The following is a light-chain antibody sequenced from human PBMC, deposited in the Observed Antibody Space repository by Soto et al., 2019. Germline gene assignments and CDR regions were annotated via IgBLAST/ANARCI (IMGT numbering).Light chain of an antibody. Sequence: ALQMPQSPSSLSASVGDRVTITCRASPGIRKDLGWYQQKPGKDPKLLIYAASSLQSGVPSRFSGSGSGTDFTLTISSLQPEDFATYYCLQDNNYPLTFGGGTKVDI. CDR2: AAS. V-gene: IGKV1-6*01. CDR3: LQDNNYPLT. J-gene: IGKJ4*01. CDR1: PGIRKD.